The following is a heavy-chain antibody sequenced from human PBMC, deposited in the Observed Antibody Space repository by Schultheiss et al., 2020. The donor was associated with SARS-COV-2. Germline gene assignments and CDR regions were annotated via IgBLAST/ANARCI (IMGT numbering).Heavy chain of an antibody. CDR3: ARDRVYDSSGEWSWYYGMDV. Sequence: SETLSLTCTVSGGSISSGGYYWSWIRQHPGKGLEWIGYIYYSGSTYYNPSLKSRVTISVDTSKNQFYLKLSSVTAADTAVYYCARDRVYDSSGEWSWYYGMDVWGQGTTVTVSS. V-gene: IGHV4-31*03. J-gene: IGHJ6*02. CDR1: GGSISSGGYY. CDR2: IYYSGST. D-gene: IGHD3-22*01.